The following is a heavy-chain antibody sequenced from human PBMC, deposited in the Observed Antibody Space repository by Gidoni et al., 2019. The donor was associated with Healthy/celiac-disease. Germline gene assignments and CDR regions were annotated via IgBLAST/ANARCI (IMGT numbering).Heavy chain of an antibody. CDR3: AKGLRYYYDRGGSEYFQH. D-gene: IGHD3-22*01. CDR1: GFPFSSYA. Sequence: EVQLLESGGGLVQPGGSLRLSCAASGFPFSSYAMSWVRQGPGKGLEWVSAISGSGGSTYYADSVKGRFTISRDNSKNTLYLQMNSLRAEDTAVYYCAKGLRYYYDRGGSEYFQHWGQGTLVTVSS. J-gene: IGHJ1*01. V-gene: IGHV3-23*01. CDR2: ISGSGGST.